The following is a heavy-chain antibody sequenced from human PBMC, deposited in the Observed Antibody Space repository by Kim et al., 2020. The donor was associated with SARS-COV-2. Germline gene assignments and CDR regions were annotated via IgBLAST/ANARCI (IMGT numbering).Heavy chain of an antibody. CDR3: ARVTVVVPAAILESMDV. V-gene: IGHV3-11*01. CDR1: GFTFSDYY. Sequence: GGSLRLSCAASGFTFSDYYMSWIRQAPGKGLEWVSYISSSGSTIYYADSVKGRFTISRDNAKNSLYLQMNSLRAEDTAVYYCARVTVVVPAAILESMDVWGQGTTVTVSS. J-gene: IGHJ6*02. D-gene: IGHD2-2*01. CDR2: ISSSGSTI.